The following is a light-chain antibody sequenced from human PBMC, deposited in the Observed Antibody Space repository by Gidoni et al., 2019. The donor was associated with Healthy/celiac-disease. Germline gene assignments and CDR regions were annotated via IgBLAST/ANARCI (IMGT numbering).Light chain of an antibody. CDR3: QQYDSTPT. CDR1: QSVLYSSNNKNY. V-gene: IGKV4-1*01. CDR2: WAS. Sequence: IVMTQSPDSLAVSLGERATINCKSSQSVLYSSNNKNYLAWYQQKPGQPPKLLIYWASTRESGVPDRFSGSGSGTDFTLTISSLQAEDVAVYYGQQYDSTPTFGGGTKVEIK. J-gene: IGKJ4*01.